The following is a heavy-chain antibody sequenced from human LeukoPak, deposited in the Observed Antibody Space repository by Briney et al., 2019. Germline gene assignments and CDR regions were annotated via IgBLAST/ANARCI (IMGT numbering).Heavy chain of an antibody. CDR2: IIPILGIA. D-gene: IGHD2-21*01. CDR3: ARELAYEEYGMDV. CDR1: GGTFSSYA. V-gene: IGHV1-69*04. Sequence: ASVKVSCKASGGTFSSYAISWVRQAPGQGLEWMGRIIPILGIANYAQKFQGRVTITADKSTSTAYMELSSLRSEDTAVYYCARELAYEEYGMDVWGQGTTVTVSS. J-gene: IGHJ6*02.